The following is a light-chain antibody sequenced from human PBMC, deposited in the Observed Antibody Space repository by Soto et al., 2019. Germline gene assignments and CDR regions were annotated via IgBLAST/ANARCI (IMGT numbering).Light chain of an antibody. CDR3: QKYGSSPLT. CDR1: QSVSRTC. Sequence: VLTQSPGTLSLSQGERATLSCRSSQSVSRTCLAWYQQKPGQAPRLLIYGESSRATGIPNRSSGSGSGKDFNLTISRLEPEDFAVYYCQKYGSSPLTFGGGTKVDIK. CDR2: GES. V-gene: IGKV3-20*01. J-gene: IGKJ4*01.